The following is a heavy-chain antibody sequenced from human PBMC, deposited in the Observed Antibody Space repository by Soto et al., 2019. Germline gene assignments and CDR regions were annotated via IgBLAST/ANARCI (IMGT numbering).Heavy chain of an antibody. V-gene: IGHV4-39*01. D-gene: IGHD6-13*01. Sequence: QLQLQESGPGLVKPSETLSLTCTVSGGSISSSSYYWGWIRQPPGKGLEWIGSIYYSGSTYYNPSLKSRVTISVDTSKNQFSLKLSSVTAADPAVYYCARQVVTAAAGPYYFDYWGQGTLVNVSS. CDR2: IYYSGST. J-gene: IGHJ4*02. CDR1: GGSISSSSYY. CDR3: ARQVVTAAAGPYYFDY.